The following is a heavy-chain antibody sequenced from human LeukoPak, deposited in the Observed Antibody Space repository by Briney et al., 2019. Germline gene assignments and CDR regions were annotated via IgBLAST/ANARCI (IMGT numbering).Heavy chain of an antibody. Sequence: GASVKVSCKASGFTCTSSAMQWVRQARGQRLEWIGWIVVGSGNTNHAQKFQERVTITRDMSTSTAYMELSSLRSEDTAVYYCAASVIGITGTVDAFDIWGQGTMVSVSS. CDR1: GFTCTSSA. D-gene: IGHD1-7*01. CDR3: AASVIGITGTVDAFDI. CDR2: IVVGSGNT. V-gene: IGHV1-58*02. J-gene: IGHJ3*02.